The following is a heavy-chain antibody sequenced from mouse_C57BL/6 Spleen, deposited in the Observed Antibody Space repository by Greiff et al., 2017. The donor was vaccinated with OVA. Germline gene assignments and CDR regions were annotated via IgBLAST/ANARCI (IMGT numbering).Heavy chain of an antibody. CDR3: ARGGWDYAMDY. J-gene: IGHJ4*01. D-gene: IGHD1-1*02. CDR2: INPYNGGT. V-gene: IGHV1-19*01. CDR1: GYTFTDYY. Sequence: EVQLQQSGPVLVKPGASVKMSCKASGYTFTDYYMNWVKQSHGKSLEWIGVINPYNGGTSYNQKFKGKATLTVDKSSSTAYMELNSLTSEDSAVYYCARGGWDYAMDYWGQGTSVTVSS.